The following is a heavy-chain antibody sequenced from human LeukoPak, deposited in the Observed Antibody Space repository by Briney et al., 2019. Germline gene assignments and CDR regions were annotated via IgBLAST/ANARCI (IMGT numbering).Heavy chain of an antibody. J-gene: IGHJ4*02. D-gene: IGHD3-16*01. CDR3: AKDFIRWSFDY. V-gene: IGHV3-7*03. CDR1: GFTFSSYW. Sequence: GGSLRLSCAASGFTFSSYWMSWVRQAPGKGLEWVANIKQDGSEKYYVDSVKGRFTISRDNAKNSLYLQMNSLRAEDTAVYYCAKDFIRWSFDYWGQGTLVTVSS. CDR2: IKQDGSEK.